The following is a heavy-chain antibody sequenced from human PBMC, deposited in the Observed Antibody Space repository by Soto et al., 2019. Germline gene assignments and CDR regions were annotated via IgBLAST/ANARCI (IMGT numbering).Heavy chain of an antibody. V-gene: IGHV4-34*01. D-gene: IGHD2-8*02. CDR1: GGSFSGYY. Sequence: QVQLQQWGAGLLKPSETLSLTCAVYGGSFSGYYWTWIRQPPGTGLEWIGEINHSGGTNYNPSLKCRVTISVDTSKNQFSLKLTSVTAADTAVYYCARDKITGHFDYWGQGTLVTVSS. J-gene: IGHJ4*02. CDR2: INHSGGT. CDR3: ARDKITGHFDY.